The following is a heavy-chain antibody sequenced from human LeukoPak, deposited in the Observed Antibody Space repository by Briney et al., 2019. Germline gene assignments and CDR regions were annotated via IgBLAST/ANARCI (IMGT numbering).Heavy chain of an antibody. J-gene: IGHJ6*02. CDR3: ARAIAAALRGSYGMDV. Sequence: GGSLRLSCAASGFTFSSYSMNWVRQAPGKGLEWVSSISSSSSYIYYADSVKGRFTISRDNAKNTLYLQMYSLRAEDTAVYYCARAIAAALRGSYGMDVWGQGTTVTVSS. D-gene: IGHD6-13*01. CDR2: ISSSSSYI. V-gene: IGHV3-21*01. CDR1: GFTFSSYS.